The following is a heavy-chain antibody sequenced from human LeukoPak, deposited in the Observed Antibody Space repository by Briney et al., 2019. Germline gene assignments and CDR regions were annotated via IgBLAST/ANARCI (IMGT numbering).Heavy chain of an antibody. CDR3: ARCPRYASFDY. Sequence: SETLSLTCAVYGGSFSGYYWSWIRQPPGKGLEWIGEINHSGSTNYNPSLKSRVTISVDTSKNQFSLKLSSVTAADTAVYYCARCPRYASFDYWGQGTLVTVSS. V-gene: IGHV4-34*01. CDR2: INHSGST. CDR1: GGSFSGYY. D-gene: IGHD1-1*01. J-gene: IGHJ4*02.